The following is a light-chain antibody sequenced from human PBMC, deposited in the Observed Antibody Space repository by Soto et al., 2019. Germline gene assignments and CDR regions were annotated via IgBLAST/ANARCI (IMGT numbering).Light chain of an antibody. J-gene: IGKJ1*01. Sequence: EIVLTQSPDTLSLFPGERATLSCRASQSVCNTYLAWYQQKPGQAPRPLISAASTRAPGTPDRFSGSGSGTDFTLTISRLEPEDFSIYYCQQYGSSRWTFGQGTKVDIK. CDR3: QQYGSSRWT. V-gene: IGKV3-20*01. CDR2: AAS. CDR1: QSVCNTY.